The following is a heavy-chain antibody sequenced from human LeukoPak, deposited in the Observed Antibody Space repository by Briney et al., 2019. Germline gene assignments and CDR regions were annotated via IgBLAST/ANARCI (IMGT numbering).Heavy chain of an antibody. CDR3: ARDLLVTTGYALGY. D-gene: IGHD1-1*01. CDR2: TYYRSKWYT. V-gene: IGHV6-1*01. J-gene: IGHJ4*02. CDR1: GDSVSSNSAS. Sequence: SQTLSLTCAISGDSVSSNSASSSWTRQSPSRGLEWLGRTYYRSKWYTEYGVSVGSRMTINVDTSKNHFSLQLNSVTPEDTAVYYCARDLLVTTGYALGYWGQGTLVTVSS.